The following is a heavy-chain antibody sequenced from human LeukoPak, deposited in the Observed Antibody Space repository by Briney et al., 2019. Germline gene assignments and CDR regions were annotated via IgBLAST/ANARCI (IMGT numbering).Heavy chain of an antibody. V-gene: IGHV3-30-3*01. J-gene: IGHJ4*02. Sequence: GRSLRLSCAASGFTFSSYAMHWVRQAPGKGLEWVADISYDGSNKYYADSVKGRFTISRDNSKSTLYLQMNSLRAEDTAVYYCASDLYGDYVASSDYWGQGTLVTVSS. CDR3: ASDLYGDYVASSDY. CDR1: GFTFSSYA. D-gene: IGHD4-17*01. CDR2: ISYDGSNK.